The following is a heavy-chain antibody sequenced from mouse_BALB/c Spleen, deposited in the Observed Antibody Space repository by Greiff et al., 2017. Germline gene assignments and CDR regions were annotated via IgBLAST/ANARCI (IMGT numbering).Heavy chain of an antibody. CDR1: GFTFSSYA. CDR3: ARGRRFYYFDY. CDR2: ISSGGST. Sequence: EVKLMESGGGLVKPGGSLKLSCAASGFTFSSYAMSWVRQTPEKRLEWVASISSGGSTYYPDSVKGRFTISRDNARNILYLQMSSLRSEDTAMYYCARGRRFYYFDYWGQGTTLTVSS. V-gene: IGHV5-6-5*01. J-gene: IGHJ2*01.